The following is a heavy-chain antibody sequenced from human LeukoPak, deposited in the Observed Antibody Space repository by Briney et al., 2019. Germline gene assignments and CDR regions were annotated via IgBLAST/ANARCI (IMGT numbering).Heavy chain of an antibody. Sequence: GGSLRLSCAASGFTFSSYGMHWVRQAPGKGLEWVAVISHDGSNPYYADSVKGRFTISRDNSKNTLYLQMSSLGAEDTAVYYCAKTHYYDSSGVPGDYWGQGTLVTVSS. CDR2: ISHDGSNP. V-gene: IGHV3-30*18. CDR3: AKTHYYDSSGVPGDY. CDR1: GFTFSSYG. J-gene: IGHJ4*02. D-gene: IGHD3-22*01.